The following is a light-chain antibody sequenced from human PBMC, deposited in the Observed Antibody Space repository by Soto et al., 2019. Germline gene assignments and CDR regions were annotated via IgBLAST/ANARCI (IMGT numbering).Light chain of an antibody. V-gene: IGKV3-20*01. CDR1: QTVSSNF. CDR2: GAS. J-gene: IGKJ2*01. CDR3: QKHNSSPYT. Sequence: DIVLTQSPSTLSLSPGERATISCRASQTVSSNFLVWYQNKAGHATMLLIYGASNMATGIPDRFSGSGSGTYFTLTISRLQHEDFALYYCQKHNSSPYTFGRGTKVEIK.